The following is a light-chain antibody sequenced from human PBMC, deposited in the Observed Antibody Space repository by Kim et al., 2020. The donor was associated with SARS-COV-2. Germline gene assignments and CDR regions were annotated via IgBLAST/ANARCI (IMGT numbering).Light chain of an antibody. CDR3: QQYGNWLSWT. V-gene: IGKV3-15*01. CDR1: QSVSSN. J-gene: IGKJ1*01. Sequence: SPGESAPPPCRASQSVSSNLAWYQHKPGQAPRLLIYDASTRATDIPARFSGSGSGTEFSLTISSLQSEDVAVYYCQQYGNWLSWTFGQGTKVDIK. CDR2: DAS.